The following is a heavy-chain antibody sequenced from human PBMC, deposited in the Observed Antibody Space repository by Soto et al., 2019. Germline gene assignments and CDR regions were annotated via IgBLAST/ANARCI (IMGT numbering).Heavy chain of an antibody. CDR2: ISYDGSNK. CDR3: ARYRAVVLRYYYGMDV. D-gene: IGHD2-15*01. Sequence: QVQLVESGGGVVQPGRSLRLSCAASGFTFSSYAMHWVRQAPGKGLEWVAVISYDGSNKYYADSVKGRFTISRDNSKNTLYLQMNSLRAEDTAVYYCARYRAVVLRYYYGMDVWGQGTTVTVSS. J-gene: IGHJ6*02. CDR1: GFTFSSYA. V-gene: IGHV3-30-3*01.